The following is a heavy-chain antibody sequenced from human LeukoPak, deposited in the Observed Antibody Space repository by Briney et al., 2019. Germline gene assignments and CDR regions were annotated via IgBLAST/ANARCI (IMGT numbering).Heavy chain of an antibody. CDR2: INTNTGNP. V-gene: IGHV7-4-1*02. CDR3: ASEKWDYYDSSGYYPFDY. CDR1: GYTFTCYA. Sequence: GASVKVSCKASGYTFTCYAMNWVRQAPGQGLEWMGWINTNTGNPTYAQGFTGRFVFSLDTSVSTAYLQISSLKAEDTAVYYCASEKWDYYDSSGYYPFDYWGQGTLVTVSS. D-gene: IGHD3-22*01. J-gene: IGHJ4*02.